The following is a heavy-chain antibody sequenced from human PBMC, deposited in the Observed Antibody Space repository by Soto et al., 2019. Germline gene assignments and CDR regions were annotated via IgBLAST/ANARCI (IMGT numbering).Heavy chain of an antibody. V-gene: IGHV2-5*01. Sequence: GPTLVNPKETLTLTCSFSGFSLTTSGVGVGWIRQPPGKAPEWLALIYWNGDKRYSPSLKSRLTITKDTSKKQVVLTMTSMDPVDTATYYCAQRLGSRGSFDSSGQGPLVTVYS. CDR1: GFSLTTSGVG. D-gene: IGHD6-25*01. J-gene: IGHJ4*02. CDR2: IYWNGDK. CDR3: AQRLGSRGSFDS.